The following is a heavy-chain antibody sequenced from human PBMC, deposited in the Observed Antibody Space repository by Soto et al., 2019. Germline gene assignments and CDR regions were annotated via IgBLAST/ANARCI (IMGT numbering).Heavy chain of an antibody. V-gene: IGHV3-53*01. CDR3: ARAGYSSGRKTHYFDY. CDR1: GFTVSSNY. D-gene: IGHD6-19*01. Sequence: PGGSLRLSCAASGFTVSSNYMSWVRQAPGKGLEWVSVIYSGGSTYYADSVKGRFTISRDNTKNTLYLQMNSLRAEDTAVYYCARAGYSSGRKTHYFDYWGQGTLVTVSS. J-gene: IGHJ4*02. CDR2: IYSGGST.